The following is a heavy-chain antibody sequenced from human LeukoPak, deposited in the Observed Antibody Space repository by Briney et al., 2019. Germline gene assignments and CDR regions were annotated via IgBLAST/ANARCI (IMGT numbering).Heavy chain of an antibody. CDR1: GGTFSSYA. CDR3: ARANSALNLDIVATYGMDV. D-gene: IGHD5-12*01. CDR2: IIPIFGTA. Sequence: ASVEVSCKASGGTFSSYAISWVRQAPGQGLEWMGGIIPIFGTANYAQKFQGRVTITADESTSTAYMELSSLRSEDTAVYYCARANSALNLDIVATYGMDVWGQGTTVTVSS. J-gene: IGHJ6*02. V-gene: IGHV1-69*13.